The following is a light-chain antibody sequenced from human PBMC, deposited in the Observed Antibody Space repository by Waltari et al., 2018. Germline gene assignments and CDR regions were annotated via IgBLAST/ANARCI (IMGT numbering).Light chain of an antibody. J-gene: IGLJ2*01. Sequence: QSALTQPASVSGSPGQSITISCTGTSSDVGAYNYVSWYQQHPGKAPKLMIFGVSNRPSGVSNRFSGSKSGNTASLTISGLQAEDEADYYCSSYISSSTLELFGGGTSLTVL. V-gene: IGLV2-14*03. CDR3: SSYISSSTLEL. CDR1: SSDVGAYNY. CDR2: GVS.